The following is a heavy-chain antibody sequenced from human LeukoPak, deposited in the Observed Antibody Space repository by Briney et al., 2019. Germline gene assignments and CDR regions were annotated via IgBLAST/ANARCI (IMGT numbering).Heavy chain of an antibody. J-gene: IGHJ6*03. CDR1: GGSIGSGDYY. V-gene: IGHV4-30-4*08. Sequence: SETLSLTCTVSGGSIGSGDYYWSWIRQPPGKGLEWIGYIYYSGSTYYNPSLKSRVTISVDTSKNQFSLKLSSVTAADTAVYYCASGPPIYYYYMDVWGKGTTVTVSS. CDR3: ASGPPIYYYYMDV. CDR2: IYYSGST.